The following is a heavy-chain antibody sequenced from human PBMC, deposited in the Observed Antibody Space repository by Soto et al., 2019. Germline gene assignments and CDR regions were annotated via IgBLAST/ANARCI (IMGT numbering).Heavy chain of an antibody. CDR2: IYWNDDK. J-gene: IGHJ4*02. V-gene: IGHV2-5*01. Sequence: SGPTLVNPTQTLTLTCTFSGFSLSTSGVGVGWIRQPPGKALEWLALIYWNDDKRYSPSLKSRLTITKDTSKNQVVLTMTNMDPVDTATYYCARGTYYDFWSGYYLPRGAQFDYWGQGTLVTSPQ. CDR3: ARGTYYDFWSGYYLPRGAQFDY. CDR1: GFSLSTSGVG. D-gene: IGHD3-3*01.